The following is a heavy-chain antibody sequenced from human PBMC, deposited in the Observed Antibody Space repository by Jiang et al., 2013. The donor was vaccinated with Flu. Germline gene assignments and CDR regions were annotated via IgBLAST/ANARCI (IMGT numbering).Heavy chain of an antibody. V-gene: IGHV4-39*07. J-gene: IGHJ4*02. D-gene: IGHD3-22*01. CDR3: ARDRNYFDSSGYSDY. CDR1: GASISSGIYQ. CDR2: IYYGGTA. Sequence: PGLVKPSQTLSLTCTVFGASISSGIYQWGWIRQPPGKGLEWIGSIYYGGTAYYSPSLKSRVTLSADTSKNQFSLNLSSVTAADTAVYYCARDRNYFDSSGYSDYWGQGTLVTVSS.